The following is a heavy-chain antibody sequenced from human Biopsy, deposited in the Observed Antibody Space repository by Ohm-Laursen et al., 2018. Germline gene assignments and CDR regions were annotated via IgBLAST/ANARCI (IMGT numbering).Heavy chain of an antibody. CDR1: GYSFTSYY. J-gene: IGHJ4*02. D-gene: IGHD6-19*01. V-gene: IGHV1-46*01. Sequence: ASVKVSCKASGYSFTSYYMNWVRQAPGQGLEWMGMINPSGSTTSYPQIFQGRVTMTRDTSKSTVYMELSSLRSADTAVYFCARNTGWYGDLYYFDYWGQGTLVTVSP. CDR3: ARNTGWYGDLYYFDY. CDR2: INPSGSTT.